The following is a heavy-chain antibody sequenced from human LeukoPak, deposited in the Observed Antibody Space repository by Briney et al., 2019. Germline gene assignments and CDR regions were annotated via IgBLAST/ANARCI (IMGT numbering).Heavy chain of an antibody. J-gene: IGHJ4*02. V-gene: IGHV4-61*02. CDR1: GGSISSGSYY. CDR2: IYTSGST. Sequence: SETLSLTCSVSGGSISSGSYYWSWIRQPAGKGLEWNGRIYTSGSTNYNPSLKSRVTISVDTSKNQSSLKLSSVTAADTAVYYCARDTWFGAGRTFDYWGQGTLVTVSS. D-gene: IGHD3-10*01. CDR3: ARDTWFGAGRTFDY.